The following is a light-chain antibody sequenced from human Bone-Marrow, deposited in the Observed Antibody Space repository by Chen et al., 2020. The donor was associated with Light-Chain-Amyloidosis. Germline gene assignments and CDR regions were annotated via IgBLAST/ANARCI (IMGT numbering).Light chain of an antibody. Sequence: QSALTQPASVSGAPGQAITIPCTGTSSDVGNYNLVSWYQQHPGKAPKLIVYEVTKRPSGVSTRFSGSKSGNMASLTISGLQAEDEAHYYCCSYAGLYTLVFGGGTKLSVV. CDR3: CSYAGLYTLV. CDR1: SSDVGNYNL. J-gene: IGLJ2*01. CDR2: EVT. V-gene: IGLV2-23*02.